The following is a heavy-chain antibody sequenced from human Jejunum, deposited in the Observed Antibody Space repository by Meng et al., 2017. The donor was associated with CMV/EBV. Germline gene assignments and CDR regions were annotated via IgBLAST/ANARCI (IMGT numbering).Heavy chain of an antibody. CDR3: ARLHCSSTSCYVDC. V-gene: IGHV6-1*01. Sequence: QVHLQQSGPGLVKPSXTLSLTCAXSGDSASSNNAAWNWIRQSPSRGLEWLGRTYYRSKWSNDYAVSVKSRITVNPDTSKNQFSLQLNSVTPEDTAVYYCARLHCSSTSCYVDCWGQGTLVTVSS. CDR2: TYYRSKWSN. CDR1: GDSASSNNAA. D-gene: IGHD2-2*01. J-gene: IGHJ4*02.